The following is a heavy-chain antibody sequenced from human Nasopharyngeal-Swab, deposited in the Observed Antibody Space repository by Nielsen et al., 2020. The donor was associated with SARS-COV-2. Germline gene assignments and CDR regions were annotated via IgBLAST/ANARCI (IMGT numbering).Heavy chain of an antibody. Sequence: GSLRLSCTVSGGSISSYYWSWIRQPPGKGLEWIGYIYYSGSTNYNPSLKSRVTISVDTSKNQFSLKLSSVTAADTAVYYCARDHQYSSSWFGRGYNWFDPWGQGTLVPSPQ. CDR1: GGSISSYY. CDR2: IYYSGST. J-gene: IGHJ5*02. CDR3: ARDHQYSSSWFGRGYNWFDP. V-gene: IGHV4-59*01. D-gene: IGHD6-13*01.